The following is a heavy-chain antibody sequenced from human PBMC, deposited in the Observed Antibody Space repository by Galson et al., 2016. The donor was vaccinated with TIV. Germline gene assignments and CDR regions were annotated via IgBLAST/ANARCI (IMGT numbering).Heavy chain of an antibody. CDR1: GYTFTNYG. CDR3: ARERYSDYHNAFELAY. CDR2: ISPKNGYT. J-gene: IGHJ4*01. D-gene: IGHD4-11*01. V-gene: IGHV1-18*01. Sequence: SVKVSCKASGYTFTNYGINWVRQAPGQGLEWMGWISPKNGYTKYAQNLQGRVTLTTDTSMTTAFLDLRSLRSDDTAVYYCARERYSDYHNAFELAYGGQEPWSPSAQ.